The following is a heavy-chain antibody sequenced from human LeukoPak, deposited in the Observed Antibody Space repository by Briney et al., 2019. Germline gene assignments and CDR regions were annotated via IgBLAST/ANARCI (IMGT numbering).Heavy chain of an antibody. V-gene: IGHV1-2*02. CDR3: AREAGITMVRGVIDY. CDR1: GYTFTGYY. J-gene: IGHJ4*02. Sequence: GASVKVSCKASGYTFTGYYMHWVRQAPGQGLEWMGWINPNSGGTNYARKFQGRVTMTRDTSISTAYMELSRLRSDDTAVYYCAREAGITMVRGVIDYWGQGTLVTVSS. CDR2: INPNSGGT. D-gene: IGHD3-10*01.